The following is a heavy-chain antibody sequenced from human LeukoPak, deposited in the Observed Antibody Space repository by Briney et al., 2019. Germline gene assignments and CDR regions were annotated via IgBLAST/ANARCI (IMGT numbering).Heavy chain of an antibody. D-gene: IGHD6-13*01. CDR2: INHSGST. CDR3: AREPRPGFSSWYYYYYGMDV. V-gene: IGHV4-34*01. J-gene: IGHJ6*02. CDR1: GGYFSGYY. Sequence: SETLSLICGVYGGYFSGYYWSWIRQPPGKGLEWIGEINHSGSTNYNPSLKSRVTISVDTSKNQFSLKLSSVTAADTAVYYCAREPRPGFSSWYYYYYGMDVWGQGTTVTVSS.